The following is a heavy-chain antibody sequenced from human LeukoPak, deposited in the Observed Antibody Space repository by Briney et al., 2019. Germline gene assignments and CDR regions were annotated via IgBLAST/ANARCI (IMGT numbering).Heavy chain of an antibody. CDR1: GGSISSYY. J-gene: IGHJ5*02. CDR2: IYCSGST. D-gene: IGHD3-10*01. CDR3: AREYYYGSNWFDP. Sequence: SETLSLTCTVSGGSISSYYWSWIRQPPGKGLEWIGYIYCSGSTNYNPSLKSRVTISVDTSKNQFSLKLSSVTAADTAVYYCAREYYYGSNWFDPWGQGTLVTVSS. V-gene: IGHV4-59*01.